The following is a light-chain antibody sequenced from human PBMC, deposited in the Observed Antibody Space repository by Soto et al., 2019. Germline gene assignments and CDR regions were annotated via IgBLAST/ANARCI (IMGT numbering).Light chain of an antibody. V-gene: IGLV2-14*01. CDR2: GVS. J-gene: IGLJ3*02. CDR1: SSDVGGYNY. Sequence: QSALTQPASVSGSPGQSITISCTGTSSDVGGYNYVSWYQHHPGTAPKLIIYGVSNRPSGVSNRFSGSQSGNTASLTISGLQTEDEDNDYCSSYTSISTRVFGGGTKVTVL. CDR3: SSYTSISTRV.